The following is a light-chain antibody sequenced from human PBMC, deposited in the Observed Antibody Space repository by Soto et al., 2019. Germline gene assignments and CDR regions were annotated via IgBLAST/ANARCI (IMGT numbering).Light chain of an antibody. V-gene: IGLV2-8*01. Sequence: SALTQPPSAAGSRGQSVTISCTGTSSDVVGFKYVSWYQQHPGKAPKLMIYEVNKRPSGVPDRFSGSKSGNTASLTVSGLQAEDEADYYCSSYAGSNMYVFGTGTKVTVL. CDR3: SSYAGSNMYV. CDR1: SSDVVGFKY. CDR2: EVN. J-gene: IGLJ1*01.